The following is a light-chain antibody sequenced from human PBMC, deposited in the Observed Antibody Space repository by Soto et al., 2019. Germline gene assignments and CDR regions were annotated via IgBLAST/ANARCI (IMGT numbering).Light chain of an antibody. V-gene: IGLV2-23*01. CDR3: CSYAGSSTYV. J-gene: IGLJ1*01. CDR1: SSDVGNYKL. CDR2: EAN. Sequence: QSALAQPASVSGSPGQSITISCTGTSSDVGNYKLVSWFQQLPGKAPKLMIYEANKRPSGISDRFSGSKSGNTASLTISGLQAEDEADYYCCSYAGSSTYVFGTGTKVTVL.